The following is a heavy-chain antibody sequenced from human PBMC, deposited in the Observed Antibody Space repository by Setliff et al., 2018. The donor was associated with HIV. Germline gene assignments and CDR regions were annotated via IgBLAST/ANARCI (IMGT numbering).Heavy chain of an antibody. Sequence: ASVKVSCKASGYTFTSYDINWVRQATGQGLEWMGWMNPNSGNTGYAQKFQGRVTMTRNTSIRTAYMELSGLRSEDTAVYYCARGGGVYCSGGSCYTSVDFQHWGQGTLVTVSS. CDR3: ARGGGVYCSGGSCYTSVDFQH. CDR2: MNPNSGNT. D-gene: IGHD2-15*01. CDR1: GYTFTSYD. V-gene: IGHV1-8*02. J-gene: IGHJ1*01.